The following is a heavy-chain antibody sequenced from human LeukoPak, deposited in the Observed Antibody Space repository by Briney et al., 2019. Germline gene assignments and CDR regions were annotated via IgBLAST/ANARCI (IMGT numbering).Heavy chain of an antibody. Sequence: SGTLSLTCAVSGGSISSSNWWSWVRQPPGKGLEWIGEIYHSGSTNYNPSLKSRVTISVDTSKNQFSLKLSSVTAADTAVYYCAREGEPYCSGGSCYGYWGQGTLVTVSS. CDR2: IYHSGST. J-gene: IGHJ4*02. D-gene: IGHD2-15*01. CDR3: AREGEPYCSGGSCYGY. CDR1: GGSISSSNW. V-gene: IGHV4-4*02.